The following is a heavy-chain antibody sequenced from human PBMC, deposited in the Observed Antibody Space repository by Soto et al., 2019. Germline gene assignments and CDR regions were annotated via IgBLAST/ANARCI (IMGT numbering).Heavy chain of an antibody. D-gene: IGHD3-10*01. J-gene: IGHJ6*02. V-gene: IGHV1-69*01. CDR2: IIPLFGTT. CDR1: GDTFKNCV. Sequence: QVQVVQSGVEVRRPGSSVKVSCKASGDTFKNCVISWVRQAPGQGLEWMGGIIPLFGTTDFAQRFQGRLTITTYESTTTAYMELRRLRYEDPASYYCAAELGFGKLSVVWGQGTTVIVSS. CDR3: AAELGFGKLSVV.